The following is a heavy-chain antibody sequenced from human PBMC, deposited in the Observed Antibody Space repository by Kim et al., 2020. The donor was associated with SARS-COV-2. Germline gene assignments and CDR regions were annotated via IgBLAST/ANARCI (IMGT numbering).Heavy chain of an antibody. J-gene: IGHJ4*02. Sequence: CANSGRGRFTISRDHAKNSLYLQMNSLRAEDTAVYYCARDTAMALHLIDYWGQGTLVTVSS. CDR3: ARDTAMALHLIDY. V-gene: IGHV3-7*03. D-gene: IGHD5-18*01.